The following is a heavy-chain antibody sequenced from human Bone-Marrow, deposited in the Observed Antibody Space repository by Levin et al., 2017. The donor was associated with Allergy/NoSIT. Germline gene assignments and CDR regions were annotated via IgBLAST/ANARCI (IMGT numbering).Heavy chain of an antibody. J-gene: IGHJ4*02. CDR1: GGSISSSSYY. Sequence: GSLRLSCTVSGGSISSSSYYWGWIRQPPGKGLEWIGSIYYSGSTYYNPSLKSRVTISVDTSKNQFSLKLSSVTAADTAVYYCTSIDPDYWGQGTLVTVSS. V-gene: IGHV4-39*01. CDR3: TSIDPDY. CDR2: IYYSGST.